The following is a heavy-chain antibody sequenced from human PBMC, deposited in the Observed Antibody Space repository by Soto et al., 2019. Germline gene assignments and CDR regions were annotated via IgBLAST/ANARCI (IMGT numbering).Heavy chain of an antibody. CDR2: IIPVFGTT. D-gene: IGHD3-10*01. CDR1: GDTFSGYP. V-gene: IGHV1-69*18. CDR3: ARDGGFGELKY. Sequence: QVQLVQSGAELKKPGSSVKVSCTASGDTFSGYPINWVRQAPGEGLEWMGRIIPVFGTTNDAQRFEGRVTFTADESTNTAYMELRGLLSEDTALYYCARDGGFGELKYWGPGTLVTVSS. J-gene: IGHJ4*01.